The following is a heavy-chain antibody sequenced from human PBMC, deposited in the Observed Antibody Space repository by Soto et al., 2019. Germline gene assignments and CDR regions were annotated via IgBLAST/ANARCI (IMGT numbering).Heavy chain of an antibody. CDR1: GFTFSDYY. V-gene: IGHV3-11*05. J-gene: IGHJ3*02. CDR2: ISSSSYT. Sequence: GGSLRLSCAASGFTFSDYYMSWIRQAPGKGLEWVSYISSSSYTNYADSVKGRFTISRDNAKNSLYLQMDSLKTEDTAVYYCARDRSPDGAFDIRGQGTMVTVSS. CDR3: ARDRSPDGAFDI.